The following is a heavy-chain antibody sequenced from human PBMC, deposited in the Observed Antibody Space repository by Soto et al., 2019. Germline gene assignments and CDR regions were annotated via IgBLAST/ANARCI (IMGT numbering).Heavy chain of an antibody. CDR1: GFTFSSYW. CDR3: AREGHYYYDSSGYYYPFDY. J-gene: IGHJ4*02. Sequence: EVQLVESGGGLVQPGGSLRLSCAASGFTFSSYWMSWVRQAPGKGLEWVANIKQDGSEKYYVDSVKGRFTISRDNAKNSLYLHMNSLRAEDTAVYYCAREGHYYYDSSGYYYPFDYWGQGTLVTVSS. CDR2: IKQDGSEK. V-gene: IGHV3-7*03. D-gene: IGHD3-22*01.